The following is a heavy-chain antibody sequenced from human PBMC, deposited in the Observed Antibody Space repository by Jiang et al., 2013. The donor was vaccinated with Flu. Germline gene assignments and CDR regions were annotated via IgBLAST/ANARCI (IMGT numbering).Heavy chain of an antibody. J-gene: IGHJ4*02. CDR2: IYYSGST. Sequence: PGLVKPSETLSLTCTVSGGSVSSGSYYWSWIRQPPGKGLEWIGYIYYSGSTNYNPSLKSRVTISVDTSKNQFSLKLSSVTAADTAVYYCARSLAPYDSSGYYDYWGQGTLVTVSS. CDR1: GGSVSSGSYY. CDR3: ARSLAPYDSSGYYDY. V-gene: IGHV4-61*01. D-gene: IGHD3-22*01.